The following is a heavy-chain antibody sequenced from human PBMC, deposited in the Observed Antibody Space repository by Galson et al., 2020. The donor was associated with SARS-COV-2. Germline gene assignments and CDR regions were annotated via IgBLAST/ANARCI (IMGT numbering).Heavy chain of an antibody. V-gene: IGHV3-23*01. CDR2: ISGSGGST. CDR1: GFTFSSYA. D-gene: IGHD5-18*01. Sequence: GESRKISCAASGFTFSSYAMSWVRQAPGKGLEWVSAISGSGGSTYYADSVKGRFTISRDNSKNTLYLQMNSLRAEDTAVYYCAKGYSPDYWGQGTLVTVSS. CDR3: AKGYSPDY. J-gene: IGHJ4*02.